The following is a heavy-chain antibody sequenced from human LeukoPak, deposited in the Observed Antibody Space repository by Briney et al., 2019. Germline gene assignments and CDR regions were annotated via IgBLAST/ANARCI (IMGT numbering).Heavy chain of an antibody. D-gene: IGHD3-9*01. CDR3: AKDGNYGYYDILTGYGAAGYYMDV. J-gene: IGHJ6*03. CDR2: IWYGGSNK. V-gene: IGHV3-30*02. CDR1: GFTFSSYS. Sequence: GGSLRLSCAASGFTFSSYSMNWVRQAPGKGLEWVAVIWYGGSNKYYADSVKGRFTISRDNSKNTLYLQMNSLRAEDTAVYYCAKDGNYGYYDILTGYGAAGYYMDVWGKGTTVTVSS.